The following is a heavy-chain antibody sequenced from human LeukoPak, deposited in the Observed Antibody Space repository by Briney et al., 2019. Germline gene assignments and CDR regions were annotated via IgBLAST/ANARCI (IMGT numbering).Heavy chain of an antibody. V-gene: IGHV4-59*08. CDR3: ARSGSYYDNWFDP. Sequence: SETLSLTCTVSGDSISSYYWSWIRQPPGKALEWIAYTHYSGNTNYNPSLKSRVTISVDTSKNQFSLKLSSVTAADTAVYYCARSGSYYDNWFDPWGQGTLVTVSS. D-gene: IGHD1-26*01. CDR1: GDSISSYY. CDR2: THYSGNT. J-gene: IGHJ5*02.